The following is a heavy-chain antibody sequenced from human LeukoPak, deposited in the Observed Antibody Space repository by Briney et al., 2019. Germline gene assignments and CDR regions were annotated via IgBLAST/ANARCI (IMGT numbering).Heavy chain of an antibody. D-gene: IGHD3-10*01. CDR2: IYSGDSDT. V-gene: IGHV5-51*01. J-gene: IGHJ4*02. Sequence: GESLKISCKGSGYSFTSYWIGWVRHMPGNDLVGMGIIYSGDSDTRYSPSFQGQVIISADKSISTAYLQWSSLKASDTAMYYCARSSAMVRGVINYFDYWGQGTLVTVSS. CDR3: ARSSAMVRGVINYFDY. CDR1: GYSFTSYW.